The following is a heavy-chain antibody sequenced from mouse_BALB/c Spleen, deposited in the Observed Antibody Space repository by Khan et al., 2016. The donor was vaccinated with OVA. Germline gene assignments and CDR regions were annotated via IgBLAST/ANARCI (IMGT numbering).Heavy chain of an antibody. V-gene: IGHV5-17*02. J-gene: IGHJ4*01. CDR1: GFTLSSFG. Sequence: EVELVESGGGLVQPGGSRKLSCAASGFTLSSFGMHWVRQAPEKGLEWVAYISSGSNTINYADTVKGRFTISRDNSQNTRFLQMTSLRSEDTAMYYCTRRRIYDGYYGGAMDYWGQGTSVTVSS. CDR3: TRRRIYDGYYGGAMDY. CDR2: ISSGSNTI. D-gene: IGHD2-3*01.